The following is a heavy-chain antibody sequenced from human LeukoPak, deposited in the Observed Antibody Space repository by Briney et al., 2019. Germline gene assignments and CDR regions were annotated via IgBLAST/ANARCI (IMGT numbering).Heavy chain of an antibody. CDR2: SGSAGGT. Sequence: GGSLRLSCAASGFTFSSYALTWVRQSPGKGLEWVSISGSAGGTYYADSVKGRFTTSRDNSKNTLYLQLNSLRAEDTAIYYCARHVVAVGFDYWGQGTLVTVSS. D-gene: IGHD3-22*01. J-gene: IGHJ4*02. CDR3: ARHVVAVGFDY. V-gene: IGHV3-23*01. CDR1: GFTFSSYA.